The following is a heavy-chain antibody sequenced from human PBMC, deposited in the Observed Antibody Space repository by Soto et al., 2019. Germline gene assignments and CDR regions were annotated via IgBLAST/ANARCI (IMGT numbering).Heavy chain of an antibody. CDR3: ERGGTPIDY. CDR1: GYTFTNFG. Sequence: QVQLVQSGAEVKKPGASVKVSCKASGYTFTNFGISWVRQAPGQGLEWMGWISAYNGNTNYAQKFQGRVTMTTATSTSTADMEMRRLRSDDTAVYYCERGGTPIDYWGQGTLVTVSS. D-gene: IGHD3-16*01. CDR2: ISAYNGNT. V-gene: IGHV1-18*01. J-gene: IGHJ4*02.